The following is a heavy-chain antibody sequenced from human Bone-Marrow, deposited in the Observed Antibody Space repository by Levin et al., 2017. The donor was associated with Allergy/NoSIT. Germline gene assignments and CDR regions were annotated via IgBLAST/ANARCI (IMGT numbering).Heavy chain of an antibody. Sequence: SQTLSLTCAVYGGSFSGYYWSWIRQPPGKGLEWIGEINHSGSTNYNPSLKSRVTISVDTSKNQFSLKLSSVTAADTAVYYCARGRAAAGQYNWFDPWGQGTLVTVSS. D-gene: IGHD6-13*01. J-gene: IGHJ5*02. CDR1: GGSFSGYY. CDR2: INHSGST. CDR3: ARGRAAAGQYNWFDP. V-gene: IGHV4-34*01.